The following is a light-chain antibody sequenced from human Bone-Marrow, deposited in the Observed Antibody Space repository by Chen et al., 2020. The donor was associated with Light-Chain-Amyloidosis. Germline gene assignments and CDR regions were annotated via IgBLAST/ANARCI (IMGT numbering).Light chain of an antibody. CDR2: RDT. J-gene: IGLJ2*01. Sequence: SYELTQPPSVSVSPGQTARITCSGDDLPTKYAYCYQPKPGQAPVLVIHRDTERPSGISERLSGSSSGTTATLTISGVQAEDEADYHCQSADSSGTYEVIFGGGTKLTVL. CDR1: DLPTKY. V-gene: IGLV3-25*03. CDR3: QSADSSGTYEVI.